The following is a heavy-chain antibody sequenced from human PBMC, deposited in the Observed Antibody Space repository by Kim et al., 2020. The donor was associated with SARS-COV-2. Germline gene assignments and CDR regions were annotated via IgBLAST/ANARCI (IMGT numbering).Heavy chain of an antibody. D-gene: IGHD1-1*01. CDR1: GFIFSGSA. J-gene: IGHJ3*02. CDR3: TRVPGTTLAFWYAFDI. CDR2: IRSKANSYAT. V-gene: IGHV3-73*01. Sequence: GGSLRLSCAASGFIFSGSAMHWVRQASGKGLEWVGRIRSKANSYATADAASVQGRFTIYRDDSKTTAYLQMNSLKTEDTAVYYCTRVPGTTLAFWYAFDIWGQGTMVTVSS.